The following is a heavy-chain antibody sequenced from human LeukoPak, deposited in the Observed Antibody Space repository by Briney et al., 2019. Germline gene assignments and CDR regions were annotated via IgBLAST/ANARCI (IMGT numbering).Heavy chain of an antibody. J-gene: IGHJ6*03. Sequence: GGSLRLSCAASGFTFSSYEMNWVRQAPGKGLEWVSYISSSSSYIYYADSVKGRFTISRDNAKKSVSLQMNSLRAEDTAVYYCARAYSERYGLGYYYMDVWGKGTTVTISS. CDR3: ARAYSERYGLGYYYMDV. D-gene: IGHD1-26*01. CDR2: ISSSSSYI. CDR1: GFTFSSYE. V-gene: IGHV3-21*05.